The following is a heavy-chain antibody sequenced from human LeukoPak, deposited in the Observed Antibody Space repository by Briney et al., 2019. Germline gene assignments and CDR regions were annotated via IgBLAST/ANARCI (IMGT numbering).Heavy chain of an antibody. Sequence: GGSLRLSCAASGFTFSSYAMSWVRQAPGKGLEWVSAISGSGGSTYYADSVKVRFTISRDNSKNTLYLQMNSLRAEDTAVYYCAKAYPYYDFWSGYYDYWGQGTLVTVSS. CDR1: GFTFSSYA. CDR2: ISGSGGST. V-gene: IGHV3-23*01. CDR3: AKAYPYYDFWSGYYDY. D-gene: IGHD3-3*01. J-gene: IGHJ4*02.